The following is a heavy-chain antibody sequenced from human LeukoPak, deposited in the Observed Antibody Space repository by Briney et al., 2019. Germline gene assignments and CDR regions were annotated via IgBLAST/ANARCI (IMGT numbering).Heavy chain of an antibody. CDR1: GYTFTSYG. Sequence: ASVKVSCKASGYTFTSYGISWVRQAPGQGLGWMGCIGAYNGKTNYAQKFQGRVTMTTDTSTSTAYMELRSLTSDDTAVYYCARTKPAFDPWGQGTLVTVSS. CDR2: IGAYNGKT. CDR3: ARTKPAFDP. J-gene: IGHJ5*02. V-gene: IGHV1-18*01.